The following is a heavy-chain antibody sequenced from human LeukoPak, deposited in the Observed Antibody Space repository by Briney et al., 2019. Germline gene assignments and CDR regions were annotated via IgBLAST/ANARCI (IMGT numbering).Heavy chain of an antibody. CDR2: LTPNSGDA. CDR3: ARDSTGWSVDY. Sequence: ASVKVSCKASGYTFTNYHMHWVRQAPGQALEWMGILTPNSGDATYAQKFQGRITMTRDTSTSTVYMELSSLRFEDTAVYHCARDSTGWSVDYWGQGTLVTVSS. J-gene: IGHJ4*02. CDR1: GYTFTNYH. D-gene: IGHD6-19*01. V-gene: IGHV1-46*01.